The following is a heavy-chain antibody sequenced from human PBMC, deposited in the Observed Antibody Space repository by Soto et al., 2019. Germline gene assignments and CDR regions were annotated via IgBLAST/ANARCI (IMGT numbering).Heavy chain of an antibody. V-gene: IGHV6-1*01. D-gene: IGHD3-22*01. J-gene: IGHJ3*02. Sequence: PSQTLSLTCAISGDSVSSNSAAWNWIRQSPSRGLEWLGRTYYRSKWYNDYAVSVKSRITINPDTSKNQFSLQLNSVTPEDTAVYYCARDPLSRGGSSGPFDIWGQGTMVTVSS. CDR3: ARDPLSRGGSSGPFDI. CDR2: TYYRSKWYN. CDR1: GDSVSSNSAA.